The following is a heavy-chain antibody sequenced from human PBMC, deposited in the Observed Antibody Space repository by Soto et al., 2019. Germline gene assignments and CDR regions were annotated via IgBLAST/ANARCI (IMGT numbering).Heavy chain of an antibody. V-gene: IGHV3-23*01. J-gene: IGHJ4*02. CDR2: ISGSGGST. Sequence: GGSLRLSCAASGFTFSSYAMSWVRQAPGKGLEWVSAISGSGGSTYYADSVKGRFTISRDNSKNTLYLQMNSLGAEDTTVYYCAKGVGYSGYDYYFDYWGQGTLVTVSS. CDR3: AKGVGYSGYDYYFDY. D-gene: IGHD5-12*01. CDR1: GFTFSSYA.